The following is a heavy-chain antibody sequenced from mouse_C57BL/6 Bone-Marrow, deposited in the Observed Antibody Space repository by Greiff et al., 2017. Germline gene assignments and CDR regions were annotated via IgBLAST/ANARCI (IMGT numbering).Heavy chain of an antibody. CDR3: ARTSHDGYYGYYFDY. Sequence: VQLQQSGAELVRPGTSVKMSCKASGYTFTNYWIGWAKQRPGHGLEWIGDIYPGGGYTNYNEKFKGKATLTADKSSSTAYVQFSSLTSEDSAIYYCARTSHDGYYGYYFDYWGQGTTLTVSS. CDR2: IYPGGGYT. D-gene: IGHD2-3*01. V-gene: IGHV1-63*01. J-gene: IGHJ2*01. CDR1: GYTFTNYW.